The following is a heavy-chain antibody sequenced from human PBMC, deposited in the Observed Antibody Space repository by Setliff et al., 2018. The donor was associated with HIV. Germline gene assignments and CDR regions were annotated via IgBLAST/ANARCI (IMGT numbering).Heavy chain of an antibody. CDR2: INPSGGST. D-gene: IGHD1-1*01. V-gene: IGHV1-46*01. CDR3: ARGWKGGMDY. Sequence: GASVKVSCKASGYTFTRYFMHCVRQAPGQGLEWLGMINPSGGSTWYAQKFQGRVTMTGDTSTNTLYMELSSLRSEDTAVYYCARGWKGGMDYWGQGTLVTVSS. J-gene: IGHJ4*02. CDR1: GYTFTRYF.